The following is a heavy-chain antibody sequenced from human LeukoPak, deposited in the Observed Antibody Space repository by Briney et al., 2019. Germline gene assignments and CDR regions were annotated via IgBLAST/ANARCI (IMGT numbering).Heavy chain of an antibody. CDR1: GGSISTDY. CDR2: IYYSAST. D-gene: IGHD4-11*01. CDR3: ARQTNSIYEFAY. V-gene: IGHV4-59*08. Sequence: SETLSLTCTVSGGSISTDYWSWIRQPPGKGLEWIGNIYYSASTDYNPSLKSRVTISVDTSKNQFSLRMSSVNAADTAVYYCARQTNSIYEFAYWGQGTLVTVSS. J-gene: IGHJ4*02.